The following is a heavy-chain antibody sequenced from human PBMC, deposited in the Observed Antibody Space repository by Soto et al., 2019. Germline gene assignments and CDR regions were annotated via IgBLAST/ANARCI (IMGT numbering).Heavy chain of an antibody. CDR2: IYYSGST. D-gene: IGHD6-13*01. J-gene: IGHJ4*02. V-gene: IGHV4-61*01. CDR3: ARYNAASGTYYFDY. Sequence: PSETLSLTCTVSGGSVNSGSYYWSWIRQPPGKELEWIGYIYYSGSTNYNPSLKSRVTISVDTSKNQFSLRLTSVTAADTAVYFCARYNAASGTYYFDYWGRGALVTVSS. CDR1: GGSVNSGSYY.